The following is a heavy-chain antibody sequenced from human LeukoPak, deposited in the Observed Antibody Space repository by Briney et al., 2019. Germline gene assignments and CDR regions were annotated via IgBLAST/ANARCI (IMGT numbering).Heavy chain of an antibody. CDR1: GYSFTNYW. J-gene: IGHJ3*02. CDR3: ARQLDYGGFGAFGI. CDR2: IYPGDSDT. D-gene: IGHD4-23*01. Sequence: GESLKISCEGSGYSFTNYWIGWVRQMPGKGLEWMGIIYPGDSDTRYSPSFQGQVTISADKSITTTYLQWNSLKASDTAIYYCARQLDYGGFGAFGIWGQGTMVTVSS. V-gene: IGHV5-51*01.